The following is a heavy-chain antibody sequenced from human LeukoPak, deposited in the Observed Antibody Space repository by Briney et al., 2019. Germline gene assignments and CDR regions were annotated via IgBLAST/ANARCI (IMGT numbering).Heavy chain of an antibody. D-gene: IGHD3-9*01. CDR3: ARGGRLRYFDWLLKAFDI. J-gene: IGHJ3*02. CDR2: IYYIGST. Sequence: PSETLSLTCTVSGGSISSYYWSWIRQPPGKGLEWIGYIYYIGSTKYNPSLKSRVTISVDTSKNQFSLKLSSVTAADTAVYYCARGGRLRYFDWLLKAFDIWGQGTMVTVSS. V-gene: IGHV4-59*12. CDR1: GGSISSYY.